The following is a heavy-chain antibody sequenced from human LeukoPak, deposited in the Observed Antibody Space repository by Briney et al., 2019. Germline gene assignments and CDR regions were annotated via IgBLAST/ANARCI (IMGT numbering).Heavy chain of an antibody. V-gene: IGHV1-69*01. Sequence: ASVKVSCKASGGTFSSYAISWVRQAPGQGLEWMGGIIPIFGTANYAQKFQGRVTITADESTSTAYMELSSLRSEDTAVYYCARLPSDIAAAGTYYFDYWGQGTLVTVPS. CDR2: IIPIFGTA. J-gene: IGHJ4*02. D-gene: IGHD6-13*01. CDR3: ARLPSDIAAAGTYYFDY. CDR1: GGTFSSYA.